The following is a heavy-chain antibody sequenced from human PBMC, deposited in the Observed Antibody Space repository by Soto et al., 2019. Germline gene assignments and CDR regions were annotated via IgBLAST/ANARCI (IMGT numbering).Heavy chain of an antibody. D-gene: IGHD6-13*01. CDR2: ISAYSGHT. V-gene: IGHV1-18*01. CDR3: ARGRGSSSWYEISHYFDS. Sequence: QLVQSGAELKKSGASVKVSCQTSGYSFTTYGTSWVLQAPGQGLEWIGWISAYSGHTNYAQYFQGRVTTTTDTSTSTAYMELRSLRSDDTAVYYCARGRGSSSWYEISHYFDSWGQGTPVTVSS. CDR1: GYSFTTYG. J-gene: IGHJ4*02.